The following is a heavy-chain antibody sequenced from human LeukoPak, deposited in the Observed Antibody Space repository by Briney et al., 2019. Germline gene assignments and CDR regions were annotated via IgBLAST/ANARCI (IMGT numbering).Heavy chain of an antibody. CDR3: ARGPSGLDV. V-gene: IGHV5-10-1*01. J-gene: IGHJ6*02. Sequence: GESLKISFKGSGYSFTSYWIIWVRQMPGKDLEWMARIDPTDSYTNYSPSFQGHVTISADTSISTAYLQWSSLKASDTAMYYCARGPSGLDVWGQGTPVTVS. CDR2: IDPTDSYT. CDR1: GYSFTSYW.